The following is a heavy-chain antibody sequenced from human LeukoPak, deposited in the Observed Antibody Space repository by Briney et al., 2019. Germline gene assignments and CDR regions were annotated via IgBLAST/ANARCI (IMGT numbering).Heavy chain of an antibody. V-gene: IGHV1-69*13. D-gene: IGHD1-26*01. Sequence: SVKVSGKASGGTFSSYAISWVRQAPGQGLEWMGGIIPIFGTANYAQKFQGRVTIIADESTSTAYMELSSLRSEDTAVYYCARGVVGATTGAYSFDYWGRGTLVTVSS. CDR2: IIPIFGTA. CDR1: GGTFSSYA. CDR3: ARGVVGATTGAYSFDY. J-gene: IGHJ4*02.